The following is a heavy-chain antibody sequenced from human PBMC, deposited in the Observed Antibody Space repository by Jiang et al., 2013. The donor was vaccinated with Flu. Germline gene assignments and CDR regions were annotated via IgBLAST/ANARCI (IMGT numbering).Heavy chain of an antibody. D-gene: IGHD5-18*01. Sequence: GAEVKKPGESLRISCKGSGYSFTSYWINWVRQMPGKGLEWMGRIDPSDSYTNYVPSFQGHVTMSVDKSITTAYLQWSSLKASDTAIYYCASMGDGIHLGIDFWGQGTLVTVSS. CDR3: ASMGDGIHLGIDF. CDR1: GYSFTSYW. J-gene: IGHJ4*02. CDR2: IDPSDSYT. V-gene: IGHV5-10-1*01.